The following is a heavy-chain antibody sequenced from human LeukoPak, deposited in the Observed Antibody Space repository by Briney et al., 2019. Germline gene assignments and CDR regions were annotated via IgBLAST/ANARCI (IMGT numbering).Heavy chain of an antibody. CDR3: ARHKGTGTGDFDY. CDR1: GGSISSSSYY. Sequence: SETLSLTCTVSGGSISSSSYYWGWIRQPPGKGLEWIGSIYYSGSTYYNPSLKSRVTISVDTSKNQFSLKLSSVTAADTAVYYCARHKGTGTGDFDYWGQGTLVTVSS. J-gene: IGHJ4*02. CDR2: IYYSGST. D-gene: IGHD1-1*01. V-gene: IGHV4-39*01.